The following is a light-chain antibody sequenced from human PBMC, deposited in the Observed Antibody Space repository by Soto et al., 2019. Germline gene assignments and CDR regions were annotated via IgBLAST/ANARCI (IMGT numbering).Light chain of an antibody. Sequence: QSEVSRVATECRSRWSPYRIYSTETSSDVGGYNYVSWYQQHPGKAPKLMIYDVSNRPSGVSNRFSGSKSGNTASLTISGLQAEDEADYYCSSYTSSSTPYVFGTGTKVTVL. V-gene: IGLV2-14*01. CDR1: SSDVGGYNY. J-gene: IGLJ1*01. CDR2: DVS. CDR3: SSYTSSSTPYV.